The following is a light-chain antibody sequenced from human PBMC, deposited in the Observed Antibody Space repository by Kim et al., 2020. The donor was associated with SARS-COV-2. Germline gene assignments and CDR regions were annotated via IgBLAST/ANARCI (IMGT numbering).Light chain of an antibody. CDR3: WTYAGGGIVV. J-gene: IGLJ2*01. Sequence: QSALTQPASVSASPGQSITISCTGTTSDVGYYNLVSWYQQHPSKVPKLLIYEVSKRPSAVSSRFSGSKSGYTASLTISGLQAEDEADYYCWTYAGGGIVVFAGGTQLAVL. CDR2: EVS. CDR1: TSDVGYYNL. V-gene: IGLV2-23*02.